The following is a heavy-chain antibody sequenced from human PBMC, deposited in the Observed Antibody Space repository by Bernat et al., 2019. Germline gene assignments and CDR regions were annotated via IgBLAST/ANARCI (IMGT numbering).Heavy chain of an antibody. Sequence: QVQLQQWGAGLLKPSETLSLTCAVYGGSFSGYYWSWIRQPPGKGLEWIGEINHSGSTNYNPSLKSRVTISVDTSKNQFSLKLTSVTAADTAVYYCARQFGYCSGGSCRHFDYWGQGTLVTVSS. CDR3: ARQFGYCSGGSCRHFDY. J-gene: IGHJ4*02. D-gene: IGHD2-15*01. V-gene: IGHV4-34*01. CDR2: INHSGST. CDR1: GGSFSGYY.